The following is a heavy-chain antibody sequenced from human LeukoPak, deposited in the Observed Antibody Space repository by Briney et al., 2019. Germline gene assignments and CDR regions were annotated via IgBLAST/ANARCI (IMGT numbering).Heavy chain of an antibody. D-gene: IGHD6-13*01. CDR1: GFTFSSYW. CDR2: IKQDGSEK. Sequence: GGSLRLSCAASGFTFSSYWMSWVRQAPGKGLEWVANIKQDGSEKYYVDPVKGRFTISRDNAKNSLYLQMNSLRAEDTAVYYCARSQVDIAAAADYWGQGTLVTVSS. CDR3: ARSQVDIAAAADY. J-gene: IGHJ4*02. V-gene: IGHV3-7*01.